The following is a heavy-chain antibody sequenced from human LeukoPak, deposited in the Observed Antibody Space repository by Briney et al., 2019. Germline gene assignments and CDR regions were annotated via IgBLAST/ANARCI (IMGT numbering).Heavy chain of an antibody. D-gene: IGHD3-10*01. Sequence: AGTLCLSCAVSGFTFSSHGMHWVRQAPAPGLAWVTRITYDGSTKNYADSVKGRFTISRDTSKNTLFLQMDSLRAEDTAVYYCAKEKGYGTGTYYTSWGADYWGRGTLVTVSS. J-gene: IGHJ4*02. CDR2: ITYDGSTK. CDR3: AKEKGYGTGTYYTSWGADY. CDR1: GFTFSSHG. V-gene: IGHV3-30*18.